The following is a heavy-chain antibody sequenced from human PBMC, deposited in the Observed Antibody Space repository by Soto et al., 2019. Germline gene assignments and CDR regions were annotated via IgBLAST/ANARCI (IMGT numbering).Heavy chain of an antibody. Sequence: EVQLLESGGGLVQPGGSLRLSCAVSGITFRTYAMAWVRQAPGKGPEWISSVSGSATSTFYADSVKGRFTISRENSKSTVFLQMNSLRAEDTAVYYGVKGSYGSGSRGYVASWGQGTIVTVYS. J-gene: IGHJ5*02. CDR1: GITFRTYA. CDR3: VKGSYGSGSRGYVAS. V-gene: IGHV3-23*01. CDR2: VSGSATST. D-gene: IGHD3-10*01.